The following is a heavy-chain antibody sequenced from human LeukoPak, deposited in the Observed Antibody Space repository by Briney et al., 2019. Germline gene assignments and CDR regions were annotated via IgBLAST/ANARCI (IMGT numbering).Heavy chain of an antibody. Sequence: KTSETLSLTCTVSGGSISSGSYYWSWIRQPAGEGLEWIGRIYTSGSTNYNPSLKSRVTISVDTSKNQFSLKLSSVTAADTAVYYCARVSGGGIAARGPDYWGQGTLVTVSS. V-gene: IGHV4-61*02. CDR3: ARVSGGGIAARGPDY. J-gene: IGHJ4*02. CDR2: IYTSGST. CDR1: GGSISSGSYY. D-gene: IGHD6-13*01.